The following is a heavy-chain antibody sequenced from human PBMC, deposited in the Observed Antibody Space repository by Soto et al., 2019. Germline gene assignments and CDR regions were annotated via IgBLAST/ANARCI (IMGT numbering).Heavy chain of an antibody. CDR2: IKSKTDGGTT. J-gene: IGHJ6*02. D-gene: IGHD3-22*01. CDR1: GFTFSNAW. Sequence: GSLRLSCAASGFTFSNAWMSWVRQAPGKGLEWVGRIKSKTDGGTTDYAAPVKGRFTISRDDSKNTLYLQMNSLRAEDTAVYYCARGPAIDYGMDVWGQGTTVTVSS. V-gene: IGHV3-15*01. CDR3: ARGPAIDYGMDV.